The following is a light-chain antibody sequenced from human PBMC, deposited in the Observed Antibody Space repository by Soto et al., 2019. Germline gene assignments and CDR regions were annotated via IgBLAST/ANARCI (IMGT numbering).Light chain of an antibody. CDR3: CSYAGSGRYV. Sequence: QSALTQPRSVSGSPGQSVTISCTGTSSDVGTYNYVSWYQQHPGKAPKVMIYDVSERPSGVADRFSGSKSGNTASLTISGPKAAEEADYYCCSYAGSGRYVFGTGTKLAVL. CDR2: DVS. V-gene: IGLV2-11*01. J-gene: IGLJ1*01. CDR1: SSDVGTYNY.